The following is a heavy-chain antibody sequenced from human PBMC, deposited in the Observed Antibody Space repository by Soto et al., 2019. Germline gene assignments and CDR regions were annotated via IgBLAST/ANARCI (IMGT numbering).Heavy chain of an antibody. CDR1: GGSISSSSYY. V-gene: IGHV4-39*01. CDR2: IYYSGST. J-gene: IGHJ6*03. CDR3: ARNLYCSGGSCYPTSYYYYYYMAV. Sequence: SETLSLTCTVSGGSISSSSYYWGWIRQPPGKGLEWIGSIYYSGSTYYNPSLKSRVTISVDTSKNQFSLKLSSVTAADTAVYYCARNLYCSGGSCYPTSYYYYYYMAVWGKGTTVTLSS. D-gene: IGHD2-15*01.